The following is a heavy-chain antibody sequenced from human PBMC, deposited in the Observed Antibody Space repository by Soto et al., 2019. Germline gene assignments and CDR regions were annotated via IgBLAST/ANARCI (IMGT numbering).Heavy chain of an antibody. CDR3: TRDFQGPLDYGMDV. D-gene: IGHD1-1*01. Sequence: RXVSLRLSCADSGFTLSSYCMSWVRPAPGQGLEWVANVKYDGSQTYYVGSVKGRFTISRDNAKNSLYLQMNSLRAEDTAVYYCTRDFQGPLDYGMDVWGQGTTVTVSS. CDR2: VKYDGSQT. V-gene: IGHV3-7*01. J-gene: IGHJ6*02. CDR1: GFTLSSYC.